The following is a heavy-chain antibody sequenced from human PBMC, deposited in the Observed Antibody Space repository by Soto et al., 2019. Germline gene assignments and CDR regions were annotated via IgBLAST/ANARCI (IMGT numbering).Heavy chain of an antibody. V-gene: IGHV4-34*01. CDR2: INHSGST. D-gene: IGHD2-2*01. CDR1: GGSFSGYY. Sequence: SETLSLTCAVYGGSFSGYYWSWIRQPPGKGLEWIGEINHSGSTNYNPSLKCRVTISVDTSKNQFSLKLSYVTAADTAVYYCARDIVVPAANYYYGMDVWGQGTTVTVSS. J-gene: IGHJ6*02. CDR3: ARDIVVPAANYYYGMDV.